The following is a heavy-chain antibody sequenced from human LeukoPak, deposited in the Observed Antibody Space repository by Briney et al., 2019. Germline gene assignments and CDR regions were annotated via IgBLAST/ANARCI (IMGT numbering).Heavy chain of an antibody. CDR1: GLTVSSNY. V-gene: IGHV3-66*02. Sequence: PGGSLRLSCAASGLTVSSNYMNWVRQAPGKGLEWVSVIYSGGSTYYADSVKGRFTISRDNSKNTLYLQMNSLRAEDTAVYYCAKDSGYDYGFYYYYMDVWGKGTTVTISS. J-gene: IGHJ6*03. CDR2: IYSGGST. CDR3: AKDSGYDYGFYYYYMDV. D-gene: IGHD5-12*01.